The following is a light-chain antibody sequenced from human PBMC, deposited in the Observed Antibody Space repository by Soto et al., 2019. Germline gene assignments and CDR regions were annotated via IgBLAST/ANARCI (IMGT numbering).Light chain of an antibody. CDR3: QQYGSSSWT. CDR2: GAS. J-gene: IGKJ1*01. Sequence: EMVLTQSPGTLSLSPGERATLSCRASQSVSSNYLAWYQQKPGQAPRLLIYGASSRATGIPDRFSGSGSGTDVTLTISRLEPEDFAVYYCQQYGSSSWTFGQGTKVEIK. CDR1: QSVSSNY. V-gene: IGKV3-20*01.